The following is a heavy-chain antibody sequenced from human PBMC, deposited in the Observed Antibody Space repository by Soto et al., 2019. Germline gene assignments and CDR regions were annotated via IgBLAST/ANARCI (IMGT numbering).Heavy chain of an antibody. CDR1: GGTSRSSSYC. J-gene: IGHJ4*02. CDR3: ARAPTLTLGYCLGGSCYTRLDYVDS. D-gene: IGHD2-15*01. CDR2: ISYSGST. Sequence: PSQTLSLTCTVSGGTSRSSSYCRGLIRQPPGKRLECSGSISYSGSTNYDPSLKSRVTISVDTSKNQFSLKLPSVTAADTAVYYCARAPTLTLGYCLGGSCYTRLDYVDSWGQGILVTVSS. V-gene: IGHV4-39*07.